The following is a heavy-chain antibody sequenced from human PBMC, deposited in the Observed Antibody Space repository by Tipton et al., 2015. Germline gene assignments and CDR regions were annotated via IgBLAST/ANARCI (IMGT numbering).Heavy chain of an antibody. V-gene: IGHV4-61*05. D-gene: IGHD4-17*01. CDR3: ARSRYTVTPDS. CDR1: GGSISSSSYY. Sequence: TLSLTCSVSGGSISSSSYYWDWIRQPPGKGLEWIGYIQYSGSTNYNPSLKSRVTISVDTSKTQFSLKMSSVTASDTAVYYCARSRYTVTPDSWGQGTLVTVSS. CDR2: IQYSGST. J-gene: IGHJ4*02.